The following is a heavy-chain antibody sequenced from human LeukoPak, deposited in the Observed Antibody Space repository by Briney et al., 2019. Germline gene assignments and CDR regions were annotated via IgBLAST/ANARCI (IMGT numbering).Heavy chain of an antibody. J-gene: IGHJ4*02. D-gene: IGHD6-19*01. V-gene: IGHV4-59*11. CDR2: IYNSGTT. CDR1: GGSISSHF. CDR3: AKATQWLAFDY. Sequence: PSETLSLTCTVSGGSISSHFWSWIRQSPGKRLEWIGNIYNSGTTNCNPPLNSRVTISVDTSRNQLSLQLTSVTAADTAVYYCAKATQWLAFDYWGRGTLVTVSS.